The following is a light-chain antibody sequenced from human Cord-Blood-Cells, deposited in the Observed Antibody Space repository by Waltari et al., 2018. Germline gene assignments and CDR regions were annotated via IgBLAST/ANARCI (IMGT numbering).Light chain of an antibody. CDR3: SSYTSSSTWV. CDR1: RSDVGGYNN. V-gene: IGLV2-14*03. J-gene: IGLJ3*02. Sequence: QSALTQPASVSGSPGPSITISCTGTRSDVGGYNNVSWYQQHPGKAPKLMIYVVSNQPAGVANPFSGSKPGNTASLTISVLQAEDEADYYCSSYTSSSTWVFGGGTKLTVL. CDR2: VVS.